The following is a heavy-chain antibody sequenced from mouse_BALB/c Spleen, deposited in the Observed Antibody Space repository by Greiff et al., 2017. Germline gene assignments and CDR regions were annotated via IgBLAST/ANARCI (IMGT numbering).Heavy chain of an antibody. J-gene: IGHJ4*01. CDR3: ARLTYYGSSSYYYAMDY. V-gene: IGHV1-84*02. D-gene: IGHD1-1*01. CDR2: IYPGSGNT. CDR1: GYTFTDYY. Sequence: QVQLQQSGPELVKPGASVKISCKASGYTFTDYYINWVKQKPGQGLEWIGWIYPGSGNTKYNEKFKGKATLTVDTSSSTAYMQLSSLTSEDTAVYFCARLTYYGSSSYYYAMDYWGQGTSVTVSS.